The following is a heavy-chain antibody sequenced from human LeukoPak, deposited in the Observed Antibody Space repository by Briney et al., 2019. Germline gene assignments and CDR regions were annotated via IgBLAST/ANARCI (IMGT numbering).Heavy chain of an antibody. J-gene: IGHJ5*02. CDR3: ARGYYDSSGHYPGHWFDP. D-gene: IGHD3-22*01. Sequence: SETLSLTCTVSGGSISSYYWSWIRQPAGKGLEWIGRIYTRGSTNYNPPLKSRVTISVDKSKNQFSLKLSSVTAADTAVYYCARGYYDSSGHYPGHWFDPWGQGTLVTVSS. CDR1: GGSISSYY. V-gene: IGHV4-4*07. CDR2: IYTRGST.